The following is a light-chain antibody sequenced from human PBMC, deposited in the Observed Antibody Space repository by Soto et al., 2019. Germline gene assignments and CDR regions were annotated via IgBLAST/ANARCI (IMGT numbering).Light chain of an antibody. CDR2: DAS. CDR1: QGTGND. Sequence: DIQMTQSPSSLFASVGDRVTITCRASQGTGNDLGWYQQKPGTAPKRLIYDASRLQSGVPSRFSGSGSGTEFTLTISSLQPEDFATYYCLQYNSYPWTFGQGTKVEIK. V-gene: IGKV1-17*01. J-gene: IGKJ1*01. CDR3: LQYNSYPWT.